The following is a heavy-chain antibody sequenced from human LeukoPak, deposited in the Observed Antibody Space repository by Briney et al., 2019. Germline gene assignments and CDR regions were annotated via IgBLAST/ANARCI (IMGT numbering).Heavy chain of an antibody. CDR3: ARAGTCSSTSCDGGIEY. CDR1: GFSFSSYA. CDR2: ISTTSTYI. D-gene: IGHD2-2*01. Sequence: ETGGSLRLSCAASGFSFSSYAMSWVRQAPGKGLEWVSFISTTSTYIYYADSMKGRFTVSRDNSKNLLYLQMDSLRVEDTAVYYCARAGTCSSTSCDGGIEYWGQGTLVTVSS. J-gene: IGHJ4*02. V-gene: IGHV3-21*06.